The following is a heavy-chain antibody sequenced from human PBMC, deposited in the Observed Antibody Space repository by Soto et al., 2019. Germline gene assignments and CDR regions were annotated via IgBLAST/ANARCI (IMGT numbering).Heavy chain of an antibody. V-gene: IGHV4-39*01. CDR2: IYYSGST. Sequence: SETLSLTCTVSGGSISSSSYYWGWIRQPPGKGLEWIGSIYYSGSTYYNPSLKSRVTISVDTSKNQFSLKLSSVTAADTAVYYCARTLYYYYYGMDVWGQGTTVTVSS. CDR3: ARTLYYYYYGMDV. CDR1: GGSISSSSYY. J-gene: IGHJ6*02.